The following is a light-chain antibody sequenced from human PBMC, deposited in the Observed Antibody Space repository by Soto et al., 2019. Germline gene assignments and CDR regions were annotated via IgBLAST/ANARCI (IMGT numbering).Light chain of an antibody. CDR3: QQYKSYPLT. J-gene: IGKJ4*01. CDR1: QSLGNW. Sequence: DIQMTQSPSTQSASVGDRVTITCRASQSLGNWLAWFQQKPGKASELLIYKASSLESGVPPRFSGSGSGTEFTLTISSLQPDDFATYFCQQYKSYPLTFGGGTKVDIK. V-gene: IGKV1-5*03. CDR2: KAS.